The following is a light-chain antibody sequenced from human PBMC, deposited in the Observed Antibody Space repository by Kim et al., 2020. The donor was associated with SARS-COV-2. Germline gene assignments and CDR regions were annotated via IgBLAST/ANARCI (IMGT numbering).Light chain of an antibody. CDR1: QNIRTW. CDR2: SAS. J-gene: IGKJ2*01. V-gene: IGKV1-5*03. CDR3: QQCHIYPYT. Sequence: ANVGNRVTLTGRASQNIRTWLAWYQHKPGTAPKLLIYSASSLDSGVPSRFSGSGSGTEFTLTISSLQPDDVATYYCQQCHIYPYTFGQGTKLEI.